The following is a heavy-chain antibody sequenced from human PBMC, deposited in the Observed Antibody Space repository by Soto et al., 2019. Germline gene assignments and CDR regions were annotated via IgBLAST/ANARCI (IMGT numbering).Heavy chain of an antibody. CDR2: IIGTDTRT. CDR1: GFTFSSAA. V-gene: IGHV3-23*01. D-gene: IGHD4-4*01. CDR3: AKSLDSHYNNWVDP. Sequence: EVQILESGGSLVQPGGSLRLSCAASGFTFSSAAMNWVRQAPRKGLAWVSIIIGTDTRTYYADSVKGLFTISRDNSKNPLDLDMNSLGAEDAAVYFCAKSLDSHYNNWVDPWGQGTLVTVSS. J-gene: IGHJ5*02.